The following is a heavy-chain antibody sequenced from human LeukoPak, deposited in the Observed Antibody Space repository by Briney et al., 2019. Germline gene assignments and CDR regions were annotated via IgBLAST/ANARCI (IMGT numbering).Heavy chain of an antibody. J-gene: IGHJ4*02. Sequence: GESLKISCKGSGYNFTNYWIACVRQMRGKGPEWMGDMYLGGSDTTYSPSFQGQVTISADRSISTAYLQWSGLKASDTAMYYCARPHRSAANCYLYYFDYWGQGTLVTVSS. CDR2: MYLGGSDT. D-gene: IGHD2-15*01. CDR1: GYNFTNYW. CDR3: ARPHRSAANCYLYYFDY. V-gene: IGHV5-51*01.